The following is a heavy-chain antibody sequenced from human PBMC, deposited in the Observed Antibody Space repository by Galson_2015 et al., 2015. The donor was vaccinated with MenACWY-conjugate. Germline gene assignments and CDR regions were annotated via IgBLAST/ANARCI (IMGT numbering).Heavy chain of an antibody. J-gene: IGHJ4*02. V-gene: IGHV3-64D*09. CDR1: GFTFSSYA. CDR3: VKDAIAAAGGY. Sequence: SLRLSCAASGFTFSSYAMHWVRQAPGKGLEYVSAISSNGGSTYYADSVKGRFTISRDNSKNTLYLQMSSLRAEDTAVYYCVKDAIAAAGGYWGQGTLVTVSS. D-gene: IGHD6-13*01. CDR2: ISSNGGST.